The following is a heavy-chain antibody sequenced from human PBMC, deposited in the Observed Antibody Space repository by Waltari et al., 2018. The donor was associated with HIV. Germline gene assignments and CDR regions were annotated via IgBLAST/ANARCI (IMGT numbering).Heavy chain of an antibody. D-gene: IGHD1-26*01. CDR2: IQGNGTT. J-gene: IGHJ5*02. CDR1: GFSVMSNS. CDR3: ARLVSWFNP. V-gene: IGHV3-53*01. Sequence: EVQLVESGGGLIQPGESLRLSCAASGFSVMSNSSSWVRQAPGKGWECVSRIQGNGTTNYADSVKGRFSTSRDEFKNIVYLQMNSLRVEDTAFYYCARLVSWFNPWGPGTLVTVSS.